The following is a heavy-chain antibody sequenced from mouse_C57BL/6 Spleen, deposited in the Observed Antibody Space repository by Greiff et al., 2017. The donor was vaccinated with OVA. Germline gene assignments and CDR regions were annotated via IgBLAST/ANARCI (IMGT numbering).Heavy chain of an antibody. V-gene: IGHV3-6*01. J-gene: IGHJ1*03. Sequence: EVQLVESGPGLVKPSQSLSLTCSVTGYSITSGYYWNWIRQFPGNKLGWMGYISYDGSNNYNPSLKNRISITRDTSKNQVFLKLNSVTTEDTATYYGARGTTTVVATDFDVWGTGTTVTVSS. CDR2: ISYDGSN. D-gene: IGHD1-1*01. CDR3: ARGTTTVVATDFDV. CDR1: GYSITSGYY.